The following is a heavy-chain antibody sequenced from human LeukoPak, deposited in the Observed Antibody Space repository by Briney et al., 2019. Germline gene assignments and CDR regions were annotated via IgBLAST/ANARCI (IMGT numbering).Heavy chain of an antibody. J-gene: IGHJ4*02. CDR3: ARGYNCGHPLDN. Sequence: ASVIVSCKASGYPFNVYYMHWVRQAPGQGLEWMAWINPKSGGTKYAQKFQGRVTMTRDTSLNTTYMELTRLRSDDTAIYYCARGYNCGHPLDNWGQGTLVTVSS. D-gene: IGHD2-21*01. CDR2: INPKSGGT. V-gene: IGHV1-2*02. CDR1: GYPFNVYY.